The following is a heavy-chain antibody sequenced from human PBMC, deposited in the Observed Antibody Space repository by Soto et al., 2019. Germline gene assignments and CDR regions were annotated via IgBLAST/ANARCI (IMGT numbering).Heavy chain of an antibody. CDR3: ARVDLSVAPCGGDCYPFDY. CDR2: TIPIFGTA. J-gene: IGHJ4*02. Sequence: GASVKVSCKASGGTFSSYAISWVRQAPGQGLEWMGGTIPIFGTANYAQKFQGRVTITADKSTSTAYMELSSLRSEDTDVYYCARVDLSVAPCGGDCYPFDYWGQGTLVTVSS. CDR1: GGTFSSYA. V-gene: IGHV1-69*06. D-gene: IGHD2-21*02.